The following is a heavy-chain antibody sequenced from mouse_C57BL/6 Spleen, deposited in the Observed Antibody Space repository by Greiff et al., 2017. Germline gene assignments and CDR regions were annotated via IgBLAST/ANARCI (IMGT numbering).Heavy chain of an antibody. CDR1: GFSLTSYG. J-gene: IGHJ1*03. Sequence: QVQLQQSGPGLVQPSQSLSITCTVSGFSLTSYGVHWVRQSPGKGLEWLGVIWSGGSTDYNAAFISRLSISKDNSKSQVFFKMNSLQADDTAIYYCANYYGSSHWYFDVWGTGTTVTVSS. CDR2: IWSGGST. V-gene: IGHV2-2*01. CDR3: ANYYGSSHWYFDV. D-gene: IGHD1-1*01.